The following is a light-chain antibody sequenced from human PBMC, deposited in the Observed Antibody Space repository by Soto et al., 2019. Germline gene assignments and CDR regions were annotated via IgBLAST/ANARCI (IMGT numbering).Light chain of an antibody. Sequence: EIVLTQSPATLSLSPGDRATLSCRASQSVSSYLASYQQKPGQAPWLLIYDASNKATGISARFSGCEYETDLTLTISSLLPNDFACYYCQQCSNWPLTCGGGTKVEIK. V-gene: IGKV3-11*01. CDR3: QQCSNWPLT. J-gene: IGKJ4*01. CDR2: DAS. CDR1: QSVSSY.